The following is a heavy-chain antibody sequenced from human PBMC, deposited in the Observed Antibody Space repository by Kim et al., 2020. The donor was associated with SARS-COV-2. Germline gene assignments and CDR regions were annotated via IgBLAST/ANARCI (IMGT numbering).Heavy chain of an antibody. V-gene: IGHV4-59*13. CDR3: ARDRGYCSSTSCYAGSEYFDL. Sequence: SETLSLTCTVSGGSISSYYWSWIRQPPGKGLEWIGYIYYSGSTNYNPSLKSRVTISVDTSKNQFSLKLSSVTAADTAVYYCARDRGYCSSTSCYAGSEYFDLWGRGTLVTVSS. CDR2: IYYSGST. J-gene: IGHJ2*01. D-gene: IGHD2-2*01. CDR1: GGSISSYY.